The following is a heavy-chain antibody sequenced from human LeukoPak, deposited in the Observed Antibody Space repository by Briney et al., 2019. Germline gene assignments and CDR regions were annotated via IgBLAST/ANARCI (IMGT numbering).Heavy chain of an antibody. Sequence: KPSETLSLTCTVSGGSISSSSYYWGWIRQPPGKGLEWIGSIYYSGSTYYNPSLKSRVTISVDTSKNQFSLKLSSVTAADTAVYYCARHQDSGGWYNYYGMDVWGQGTTVTVSS. J-gene: IGHJ6*02. CDR1: GGSISSSSYY. CDR2: IYYSGST. V-gene: IGHV4-39*01. D-gene: IGHD6-19*01. CDR3: ARHQDSGGWYNYYGMDV.